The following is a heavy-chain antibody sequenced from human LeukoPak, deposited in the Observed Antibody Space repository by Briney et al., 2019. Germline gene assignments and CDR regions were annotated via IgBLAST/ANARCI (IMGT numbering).Heavy chain of an antibody. CDR1: GFTFSSYA. J-gene: IGHJ4*02. CDR2: ISSNGGST. D-gene: IGHD6-13*01. Sequence: GGSLRLSCAASGFTFSSYAMHWVRQAPGKRLEYVSAISSNGGSTYYANSVKGRFTISRDNSKNTLYLQMGSLRAEDMAVYYCARGWYPPPTEIYFDYWGQGTLVTVSS. CDR3: ARGWYPPPTEIYFDY. V-gene: IGHV3-64*01.